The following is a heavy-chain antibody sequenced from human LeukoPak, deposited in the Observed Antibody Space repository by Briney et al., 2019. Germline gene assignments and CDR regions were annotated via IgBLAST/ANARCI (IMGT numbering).Heavy chain of an antibody. CDR1: GFTFSSYA. CDR3: AKDPHDSSGYYSDFDY. D-gene: IGHD3-22*01. Sequence: GGSLRLSCAASGFTFSSYAVSWVRQAPGKGLEWVSAISGSGGSTYYADSVKGRFTISRDNSKNTLYLQMNSLRAEDTAVYYCAKDPHDSSGYYSDFDYWGQGTLVTVSS. V-gene: IGHV3-23*01. CDR2: ISGSGGST. J-gene: IGHJ4*02.